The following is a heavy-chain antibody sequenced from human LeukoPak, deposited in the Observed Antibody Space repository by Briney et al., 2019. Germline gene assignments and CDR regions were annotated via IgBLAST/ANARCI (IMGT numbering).Heavy chain of an antibody. CDR3: SRGRHSYESSGSCFDY. Sequence: PGGSLRLHCAASGFTFSRSNMNWVRQAPGKGLEWVSYISSSSSTIYYADSVKGRFTVSRDNAKNSLYLQMNSLRAEDTAVYYCSRGRHSYESSGSCFDYWGQGTLVTVSS. V-gene: IGHV3-48*01. D-gene: IGHD3-22*01. J-gene: IGHJ4*02. CDR2: ISSSSSTI. CDR1: GFTFSRSN.